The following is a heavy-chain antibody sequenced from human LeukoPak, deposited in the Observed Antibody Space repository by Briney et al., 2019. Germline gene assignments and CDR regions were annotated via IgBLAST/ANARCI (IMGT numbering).Heavy chain of an antibody. D-gene: IGHD3-22*01. CDR1: GGSISSSSYY. V-gene: IGHV4-39*07. J-gene: IGHJ4*02. CDR3: AREYDSSGYQDY. Sequence: SSETLSLTCTVSGGSISSSSYYWGWIRQPPGKGLEWIGSIYYSGSTYYNPSLKSRVTISVDTSKNQFSLKLSSVTAADTAVYYCAREYDSSGYQDYWGQGTLVTVSS. CDR2: IYYSGST.